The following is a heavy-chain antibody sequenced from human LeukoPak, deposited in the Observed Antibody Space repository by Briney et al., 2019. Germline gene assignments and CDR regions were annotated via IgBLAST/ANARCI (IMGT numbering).Heavy chain of an antibody. V-gene: IGHV3-7*01. D-gene: IGHD2/OR15-2a*01. CDR3: ARGSILFGS. CDR1: GFTFSSYW. CDR2: IKQDGSEK. Sequence: GGSLRLSCAPSGFTFSSYWMSWVRQAPGKGLEWVANIKQDGSEKYYVDSVKGRFTISRDNAKNSLYLQMNSLRAEDTAVYYCARGSILFGSWGQGTLVTVSS. J-gene: IGHJ5*02.